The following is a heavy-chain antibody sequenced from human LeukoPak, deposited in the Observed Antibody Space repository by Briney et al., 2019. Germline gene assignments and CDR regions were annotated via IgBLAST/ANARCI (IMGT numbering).Heavy chain of an antibody. V-gene: IGHV3-30*18. J-gene: IGHJ4*02. D-gene: IGHD3-16*01. CDR3: AKSQGVMITFGGAIDY. CDR1: GFTFSSYG. Sequence: PGGSLRLSCAASGFTFSSYGMHWVRQAPGKGLEWVAVISYDGSNKYYADSVKGRFTISRDNSKNTLYLQMNSLRAEDTAVYYCAKSQGVMITFGGAIDYWGQGTLVTVSS. CDR2: ISYDGSNK.